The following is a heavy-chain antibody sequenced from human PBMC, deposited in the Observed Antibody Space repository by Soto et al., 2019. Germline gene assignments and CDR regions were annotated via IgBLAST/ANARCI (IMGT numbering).Heavy chain of an antibody. D-gene: IGHD2-2*01. V-gene: IGHV3-48*03. CDR3: ARVYCSTTTCHVQAFDS. CDR1: GFTFRSYE. Sequence: GGSLRLSCAASGFTFRSYEMNWVRQAPGKTLEWVSYISNVGDSSYYADSVKGRFPITRDNAKNALYLQMNSLRVEDTAVYYCARVYCSTTTCHVQAFDSWGQGTLVTVSS. CDR2: ISNVGDSS. J-gene: IGHJ4*02.